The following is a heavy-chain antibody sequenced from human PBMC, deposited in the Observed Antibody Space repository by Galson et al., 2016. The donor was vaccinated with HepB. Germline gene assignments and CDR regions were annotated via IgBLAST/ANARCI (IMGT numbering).Heavy chain of an antibody. J-gene: IGHJ4*02. D-gene: IGHD3-10*02. V-gene: IGHV3-23*01. Sequence: SLRLSCAASGFSFSSHSLSWVRQAPGKGLEWVSAISGSGRTTFYADSVKGRITIARDNSENTLSLQMNTLRADDTAVYFCARERPYSVNYHRALDLWGQGTLVTVSS. CDR2: ISGSGRTT. CDR3: ARERPYSVNYHRALDL. CDR1: GFSFSSHS.